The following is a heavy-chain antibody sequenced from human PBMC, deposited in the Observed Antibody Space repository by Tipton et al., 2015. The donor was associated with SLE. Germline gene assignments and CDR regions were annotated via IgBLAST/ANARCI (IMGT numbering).Heavy chain of an antibody. J-gene: IGHJ3*02. D-gene: IGHD6-6*01. CDR1: GYSISSGYY. V-gene: IGHV4-38-2*02. Sequence: TLSLTCTVSGYSISSGYYWGWIRQPPGKGLEWIGSIYHSGSIYSNPSLKSRVTISVDTSKNQFSLRLSSVTAADTAVYYCARELQQLVAFDIWGQGTMVTVSS. CDR2: IYHSGSI. CDR3: ARELQQLVAFDI.